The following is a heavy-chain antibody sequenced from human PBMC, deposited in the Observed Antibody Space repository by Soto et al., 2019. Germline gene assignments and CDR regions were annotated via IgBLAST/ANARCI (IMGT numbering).Heavy chain of an antibody. V-gene: IGHV1-3*01. D-gene: IGHD5-18*01. CDR3: ANGYGWPLFDY. CDR2: INAGNGNT. J-gene: IGHJ4*02. Sequence: ASVKVSYKASGYTFTSYAMHWVRQAPGQRLEWMGWINAGNGNTKYSQKFQGRVTITRDTSASTAYMELSSLRSGDTAVYYCANGYGWPLFDYWGQGTLVTVSS. CDR1: GYTFTSYA.